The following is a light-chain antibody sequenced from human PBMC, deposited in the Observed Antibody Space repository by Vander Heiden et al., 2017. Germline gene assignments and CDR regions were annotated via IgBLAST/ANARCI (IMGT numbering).Light chain of an antibody. J-gene: IGKJ1*01. CDR1: QNLLHSNGNNY. CDR3: MQAYLPRT. V-gene: IGKV2-28*01. Sequence: DIVLTQSPLSLAVIPGEPASISCRSTQNLLHSNGNNYLHWYLQKPGQSPQLLIYLAANRASGVPERLSGSGSGTDFTLKISRVEAEDVGVYNGMQAYLPRTLGKGTKVEIK. CDR2: LAA.